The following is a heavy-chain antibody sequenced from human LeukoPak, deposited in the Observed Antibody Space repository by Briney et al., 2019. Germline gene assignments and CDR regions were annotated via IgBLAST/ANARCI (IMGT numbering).Heavy chain of an antibody. CDR3: ARDHYSSSSFGSMDV. CDR2: IYASGST. J-gene: IGHJ6*03. CDR1: GGSISSYY. V-gene: IGHV4-4*07. Sequence: SETLSLTCTVSGGSISSYYWSWIRQPAGKGLEWLGRIYASGSTNCNPSLKRRVTMSVDTSQNQFSLKLSSVTAADTAVYYCARDHYSSSSFGSMDVWGKGTTVTVSS. D-gene: IGHD6-6*01.